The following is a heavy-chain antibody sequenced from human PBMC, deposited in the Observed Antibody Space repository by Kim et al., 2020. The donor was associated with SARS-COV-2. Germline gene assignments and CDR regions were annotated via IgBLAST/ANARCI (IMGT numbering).Heavy chain of an antibody. CDR2: ISTNTGNP. CDR3: AKNRRYSTSGLRYFDH. Sequence: ASVKVSCKASGYTLTDYAMNWVRQAPGQGLEWMGWISTNTGNPTYAQDFTGRFIFSLDTSVNTAHLQINSLKAEDTAVYYCAKNRRYSTSGLRYFDHWGQGTLVTVSS. J-gene: IGHJ4*02. CDR1: GYTLTDYA. D-gene: IGHD6-6*01. V-gene: IGHV7-4-1*02.